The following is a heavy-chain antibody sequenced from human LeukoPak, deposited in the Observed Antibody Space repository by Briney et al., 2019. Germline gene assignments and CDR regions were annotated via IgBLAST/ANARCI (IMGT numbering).Heavy chain of an antibody. CDR3: ARFGYVEALTPIKYYFAMDV. J-gene: IGHJ6*02. Sequence: PSETLSLSCAVSGGPISSSYWWSWVRQPPGKGLEWIGEIYHSGNTNYNPSLKSRVTILVDKSSNQFSLRLTSVTAADTAVYYCARFGYVEALTPIKYYFAMDVWGQGTTVTVSS. CDR2: IYHSGNT. V-gene: IGHV4-4*02. CDR1: GGPISSSYW. D-gene: IGHD3-16*01.